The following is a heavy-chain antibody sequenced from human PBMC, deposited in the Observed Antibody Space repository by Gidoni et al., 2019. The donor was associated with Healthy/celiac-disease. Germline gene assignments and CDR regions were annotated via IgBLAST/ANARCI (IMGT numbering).Heavy chain of an antibody. J-gene: IGHJ6*02. CDR3: AKAVSREVVVVIYGMDV. CDR2: ISGSGGST. D-gene: IGHD3-22*01. Sequence: EVQLVESGGGLVQPGGSLRLSCAASGFTFSRYAMSWVRQAPGKGLEWVSAISGSGGSTYYADSVKGRFTISRDNSKNTLYLQMNSLRAEDTAVYYCAKAVSREVVVVIYGMDVWGQGTTVTVSS. V-gene: IGHV3-23*04. CDR1: GFTFSRYA.